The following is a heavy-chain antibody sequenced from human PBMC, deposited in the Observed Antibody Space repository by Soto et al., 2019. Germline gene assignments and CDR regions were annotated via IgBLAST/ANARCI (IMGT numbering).Heavy chain of an antibody. CDR2: IGFDGTNI. CDR1: GFDFKTYG. CDR3: VRTACVINNCSYRGVR. D-gene: IGHD1-20*01. V-gene: IGHV3-33*01. J-gene: IGHJ4*02. Sequence: GGSLRLSCVASGFDFKTYGMHWVRQAPGKGLEWVAVIGFDGTNIHYSDSVRGRFSISRDNSENTVSLQMNSLRVEDTALYYCVRTACVINNCSYRGVRWGQGTLVTVSS.